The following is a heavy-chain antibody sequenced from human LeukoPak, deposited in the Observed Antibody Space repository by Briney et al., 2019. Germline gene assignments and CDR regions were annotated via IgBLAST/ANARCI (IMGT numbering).Heavy chain of an antibody. CDR3: ARGSGFDCSSTSCSPFDY. J-gene: IGHJ4*02. CDR1: GGSFSGYY. CDR2: INHSGST. Sequence: PSETLSLTCAVCGGSFSGYYWSWIRQPPGKGLEWIGEINHSGSTNYNPSLKSRVTISVDTSKNQFSLKLSSVTAADTAVYYCARGSGFDCSSTSCSPFDYWGQGTLVTVSS. V-gene: IGHV4-34*01. D-gene: IGHD2-2*01.